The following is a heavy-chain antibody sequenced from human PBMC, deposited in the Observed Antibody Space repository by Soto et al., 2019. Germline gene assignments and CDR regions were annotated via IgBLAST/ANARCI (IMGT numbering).Heavy chain of an antibody. V-gene: IGHV4-39*01. CDR1: GGSISSSSYY. D-gene: IGHD6-13*01. Sequence: SETLSLTCTVSGGSISSSSYYWGWIRQPPGKGLEWIGSIYYSGSTYYNPSLKSRVTISVDTSKNQFSLKLSSVTAADTAVYYCARLEAAAGTGYYYYGMDVWGQGTTVTAP. J-gene: IGHJ6*02. CDR2: IYYSGST. CDR3: ARLEAAAGTGYYYYGMDV.